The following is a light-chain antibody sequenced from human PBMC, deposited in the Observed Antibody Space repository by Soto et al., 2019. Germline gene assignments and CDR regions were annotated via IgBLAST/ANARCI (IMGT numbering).Light chain of an antibody. CDR2: DAS. CDR3: RHYDTLPQVT. J-gene: IGKJ4*01. CDR1: QDISNY. Sequence: DIQMTQSPSSLSASVGDRVTITCQASQDISNYLNWYQHKTGKAAKLLIYDASNLETGVPSRFSGSGSGTQFTFTISSLQPEDIATYYCRHYDTLPQVTFGGGTKVEIK. V-gene: IGKV1-33*01.